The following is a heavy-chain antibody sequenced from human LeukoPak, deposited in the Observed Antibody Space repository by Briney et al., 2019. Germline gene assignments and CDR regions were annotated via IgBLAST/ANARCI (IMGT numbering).Heavy chain of an antibody. CDR2: IYSSSGSV. V-gene: IGHV4-59*01. J-gene: IGHJ3*02. CDR1: GGSFSGYY. D-gene: IGHD1-14*01. CDR3: ARGGNLAAAFDI. Sequence: SETEVLTCAVYGGSFSGYYRSWIRQPPGKGLELIGYIYSSSGSVKYNPSLKSRVSISVDTSNYQFSLEVRSVTAADTAVYYCARGGNLAAAFDIWGQGTMVTLSS.